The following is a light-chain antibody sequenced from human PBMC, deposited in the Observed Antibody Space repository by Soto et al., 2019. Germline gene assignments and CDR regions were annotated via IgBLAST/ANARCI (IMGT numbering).Light chain of an antibody. CDR3: QTWGTGIHYV. J-gene: IGLJ1*01. V-gene: IGLV4-69*01. CDR2: LNSDGSH. Sequence: QSVLTQSPSASASLGASVKLTCTLRSGHSSYAIAWPQQQPEKGPRYLMKLNSDGSHRKGDGIPDRFSGSSSGAERYLTVSCLQSEDEADYYFQTWGTGIHYVFGTGTKLTVL. CDR1: SGHSSYA.